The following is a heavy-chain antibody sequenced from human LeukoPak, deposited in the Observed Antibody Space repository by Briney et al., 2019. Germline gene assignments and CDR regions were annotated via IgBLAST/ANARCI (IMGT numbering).Heavy chain of an antibody. Sequence: GGSLRLSCAASGFTFTKNWMTWVRQAPGKGLEWVANTKQDGTEKYYVDSVKGRFTISRDNAKNSVYLQMNSLRAEDTAIYYCARDLRAGSYAFDWGQGTLVTVSS. CDR2: TKQDGTEK. J-gene: IGHJ4*02. CDR1: GFTFTKNW. CDR3: ARDLRAGSYAFD. V-gene: IGHV3-7*01. D-gene: IGHD5-18*01.